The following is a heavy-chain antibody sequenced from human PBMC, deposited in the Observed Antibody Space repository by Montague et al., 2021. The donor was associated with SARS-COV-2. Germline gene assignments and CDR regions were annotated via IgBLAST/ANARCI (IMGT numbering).Heavy chain of an antibody. Sequence: CAISGDSVSSNSATWNWNRQSPSRRLEWLGRTYYRSMWKSDYARSVKSRIAINTDTSKNQFSLQLSSVTPEDTALYYCARGIEAAGSYDYWGQGTLVTVSS. V-gene: IGHV6-1*01. CDR1: GDSVSSNSAT. CDR2: TYYRSMWKS. CDR3: ARGIEAAGSYDY. J-gene: IGHJ4*02. D-gene: IGHD6-13*01.